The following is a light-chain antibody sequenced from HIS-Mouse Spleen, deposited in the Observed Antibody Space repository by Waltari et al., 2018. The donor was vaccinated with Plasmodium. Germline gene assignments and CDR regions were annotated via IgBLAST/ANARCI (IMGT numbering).Light chain of an antibody. CDR2: DVS. CDR1: SSDVGGFHY. Sequence: QSALTQPRPVSGSPAQSVTIPCPGTSSDVGGFHYVSWYQQHPGKAPKLMIYDVSKRPSGVPDRFSGSKSGNTASLTISGLQAEDEADYYCCSYAGSYTYVFGTGTKVTVL. CDR3: CSYAGSYTYV. V-gene: IGLV2-11*01. J-gene: IGLJ1*01.